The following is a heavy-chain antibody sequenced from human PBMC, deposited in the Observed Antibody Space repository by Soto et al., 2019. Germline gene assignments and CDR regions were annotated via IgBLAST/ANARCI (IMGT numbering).Heavy chain of an antibody. CDR2: ISGSGGST. Sequence: QSGGSLSLSCAASRFTFSSYAMSWVRQAPGKGLEWVSAISGSGGSTHYADSVKGRFTISRDNSKNTLYLQMNSLRAEDTAVYYCAKDQLVAVAGFDYWGQGTLVTVYS. J-gene: IGHJ4*02. V-gene: IGHV3-23*01. CDR1: RFTFSSYA. D-gene: IGHD6-19*01. CDR3: AKDQLVAVAGFDY.